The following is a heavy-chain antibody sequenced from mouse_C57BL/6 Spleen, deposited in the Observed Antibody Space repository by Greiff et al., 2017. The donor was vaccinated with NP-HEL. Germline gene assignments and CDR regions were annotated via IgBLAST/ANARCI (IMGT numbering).Heavy chain of an antibody. V-gene: IGHV5-16*01. CDR2: INYDGSST. J-gene: IGHJ4*01. CDR1: GFTFSDYY. D-gene: IGHD1-1*01. Sequence: EVQLVESEGGLVQPGSSMKLSCTASGFTFSDYYMAWVRQVPEKGLEWVANINYDGSSTYYLDSLKSRFIISRDNAKNILYLQMSSLKSEDTATYYCARVTTVVALYYAMDYWGQGTSVTVAS. CDR3: ARVTTVVALYYAMDY.